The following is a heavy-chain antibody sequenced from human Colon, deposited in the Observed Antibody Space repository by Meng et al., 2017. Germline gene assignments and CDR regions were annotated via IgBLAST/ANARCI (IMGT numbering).Heavy chain of an antibody. CDR2: IYYSGST. CDR1: GGSSSTGGYY. V-gene: IGHV4-31*01. J-gene: IGHJ4*02. Sequence: QVQLQESGPGLVKPSQTLSLTCTVSGGSSSTGGYYWSWIRQLPGKGLEWIGYIYYSGSTYYNPSLRSLVSISVDTSKNQFSLQLNSVTPEDTAMYYCARSGSSGWIDYWGQGTLVTVSS. CDR3: ARSGSSGWIDY. D-gene: IGHD6-19*01.